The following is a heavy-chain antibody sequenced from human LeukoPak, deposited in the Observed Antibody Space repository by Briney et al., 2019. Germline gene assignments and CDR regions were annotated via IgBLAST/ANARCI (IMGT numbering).Heavy chain of an antibody. CDR1: GFTFSSYS. V-gene: IGHV3-21*01. CDR3: ARGRPYCSGGSCSDSLDY. Sequence: PGGSLRLSCAASGFTFSSYSMNWVRQAPGKGLEWGSSISSSSSYIYYADSVKGRFTISRDNAKNSLYLQMNSLRAEDTAVYYCARGRPYCSGGSCSDSLDYWGQGTLVTVSS. CDR2: ISSSSSYI. J-gene: IGHJ4*02. D-gene: IGHD2-15*01.